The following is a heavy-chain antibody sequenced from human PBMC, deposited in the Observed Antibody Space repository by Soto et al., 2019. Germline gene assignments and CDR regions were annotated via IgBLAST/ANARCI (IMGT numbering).Heavy chain of an antibody. CDR1: GYTFTSYG. V-gene: IGHV1-18*01. D-gene: IGHD2-15*01. J-gene: IGHJ6*03. CDR2: ISAYNGNT. CDR3: ARVPLSGYCSGGSCYPYYYYMDV. Sequence: ASVKVSCKASGYTFTSYGISWVRQAPGQGLEWMGWISAYNGNTNYAQKLQGRVTMTTDTSTSTAYMELRSLRSDDTAVYYCARVPLSGYCSGGSCYPYYYYMDVWGKGTTVTVSS.